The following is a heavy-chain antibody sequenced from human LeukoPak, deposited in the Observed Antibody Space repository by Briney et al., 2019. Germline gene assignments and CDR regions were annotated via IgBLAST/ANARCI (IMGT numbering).Heavy chain of an antibody. Sequence: GGSLRLSCAASGFIFSSYAFNWVRQAPGKGLEWVSGIGGSGGTTYYADSVKGRFTISRDNSKNTLYLQMNSLRAEDTAVYYCAKGRGATVVANFDYWGQGTLVTVSS. CDR2: IGGSGGTT. V-gene: IGHV3-23*01. CDR1: GFIFSSYA. CDR3: AKGRGATVVANFDY. J-gene: IGHJ4*02. D-gene: IGHD4-23*01.